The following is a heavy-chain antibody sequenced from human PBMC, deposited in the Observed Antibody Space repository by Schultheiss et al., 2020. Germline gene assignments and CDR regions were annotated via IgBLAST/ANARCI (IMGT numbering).Heavy chain of an antibody. CDR2: IHQSGGA. D-gene: IGHD4-17*01. CDR1: GGSISGYY. CDR3: ARGLATVTQFDY. V-gene: IGHV4-59*01. J-gene: IGHJ4*02. Sequence: SETLSLTCTVSGGSISGYYWSWIRQPPGKGLEWIGYIHQSGGANYNPSLKSRVTISVDTSKNQFSLKLSSVTAADTAVYYCARGLATVTQFDYWGQGTLVTVSS.